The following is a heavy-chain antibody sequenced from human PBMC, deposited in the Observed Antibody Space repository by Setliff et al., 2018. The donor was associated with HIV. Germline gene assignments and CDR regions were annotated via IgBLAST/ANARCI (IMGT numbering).Heavy chain of an antibody. CDR2: IYRSGST. D-gene: IGHD3-22*01. CDR1: GDSVTTSSW. Sequence: SETLSLTCAVSGDSVTTSSWWSWVRQSPGKGLEWIGEIYRSGSTNYNPSLKSRVTISLDKSKNQFSLKVNSATAADTAVYYCTRRDNSVSGYYTDHAVDIWGQGTLVTVSS. J-gene: IGHJ3*02. CDR3: TRRDNSVSGYYTDHAVDI. V-gene: IGHV4-4*02.